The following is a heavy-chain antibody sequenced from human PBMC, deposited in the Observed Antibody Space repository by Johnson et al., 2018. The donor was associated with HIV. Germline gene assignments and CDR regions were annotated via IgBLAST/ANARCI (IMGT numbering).Heavy chain of an antibody. CDR1: GFPFSNAW. J-gene: IGHJ3*02. Sequence: VRLVESGGGLVKPGGSLRLSCRASGFPFSNAWMNWVRQAPGKGLEWVGRLKSKVDGGTTDYAAPVKDRFTISRDDSKNTLYLQMSSLRAEDTAVYYCARGMYGDAFDIWGQGTMVTVSS. D-gene: IGHD2-8*01. CDR3: ARGMYGDAFDI. V-gene: IGHV3-15*01. CDR2: LKSKVDGGTT.